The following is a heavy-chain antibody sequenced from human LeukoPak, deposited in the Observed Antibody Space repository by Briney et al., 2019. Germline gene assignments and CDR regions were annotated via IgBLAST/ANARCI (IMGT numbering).Heavy chain of an antibody. CDR3: ARADTMGWFDP. D-gene: IGHD3-3*01. Sequence: EDLSLTCTVSGGSISSYYWSWIRQPPGKGLEWIGYIYYSGSTNYNPSLKSRVTISVDTSKNQFSLKLSSVTAADTAVYYCARADTMGWFDPWGQGTLVTVSS. CDR1: GGSISSYY. V-gene: IGHV4-59*01. J-gene: IGHJ5*02. CDR2: IYYSGST.